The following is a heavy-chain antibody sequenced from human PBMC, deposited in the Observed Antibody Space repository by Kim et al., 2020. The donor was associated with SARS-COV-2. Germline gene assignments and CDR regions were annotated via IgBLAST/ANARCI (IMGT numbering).Heavy chain of an antibody. Sequence: SETLSLTCAVYGGSFSGYYWSWIRKPPGKGLEWIGEINHSRRTNYNPSLKSRVTISVDTSKNHFSLNLSSVTAADTAVYYCARISGSYLDYWGQGTLVTVSS. CDR3: ARISGSYLDY. D-gene: IGHD1-26*01. V-gene: IGHV4-34*01. CDR1: GGSFSGYY. CDR2: INHSRRT. J-gene: IGHJ4*02.